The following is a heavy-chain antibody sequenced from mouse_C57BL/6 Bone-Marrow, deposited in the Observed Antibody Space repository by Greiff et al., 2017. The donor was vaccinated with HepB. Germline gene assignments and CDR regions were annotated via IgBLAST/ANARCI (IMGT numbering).Heavy chain of an antibody. Sequence: DVQLQESGPELVKPGASVKIPCKASGYTFTDYNMDWVKQSHGKSLEWIGDINPNNGGTIYNQKFKGKATLTVDKSSSTAYMELRSLTSEDTAVYYCARKEGYDGRFMDYWGQGTSVTVSS. J-gene: IGHJ4*01. CDR3: ARKEGYDGRFMDY. V-gene: IGHV1-18*01. D-gene: IGHD2-3*01. CDR1: GYTFTDYN. CDR2: INPNNGGT.